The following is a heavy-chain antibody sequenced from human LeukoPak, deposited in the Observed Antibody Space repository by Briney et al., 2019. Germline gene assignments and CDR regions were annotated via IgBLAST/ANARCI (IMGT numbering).Heavy chain of an antibody. CDR3: AKDQGSSGGSCYSDY. Sequence: GGSLRLSCAASGFTFSSYWMSWVRQAPGKGLEWVANIKQDGSEKHYVASVKGRFTISRDNAKNSLYLQMNSLRAEDTAVYYCAKDQGSSGGSCYSDYWGQGTLVSVSS. J-gene: IGHJ4*02. V-gene: IGHV3-7*05. D-gene: IGHD2-15*01. CDR1: GFTFSSYW. CDR2: IKQDGSEK.